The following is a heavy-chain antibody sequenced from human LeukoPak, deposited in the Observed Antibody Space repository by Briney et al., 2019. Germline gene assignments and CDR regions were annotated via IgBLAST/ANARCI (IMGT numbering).Heavy chain of an antibody. CDR1: GFTFSSYG. J-gene: IGHJ4*02. V-gene: IGHV3-30*02. CDR2: IRYDGSNK. Sequence: GSLRLSCAASGFTFSSYGMHWVRQAPGKGLEWVAFIRYDGSNKYYADSVKGRFTISRDNSKNTLYLQMNSLRAEDTAVYYCAKDWSREYYDFWSGYDTPIGEDYWGQGTLVTVSS. D-gene: IGHD3-3*01. CDR3: AKDWSREYYDFWSGYDTPIGEDY.